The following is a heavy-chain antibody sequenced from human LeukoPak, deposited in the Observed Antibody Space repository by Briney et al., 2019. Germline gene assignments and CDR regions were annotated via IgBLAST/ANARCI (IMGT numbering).Heavy chain of an antibody. J-gene: IGHJ4*02. V-gene: IGHV1-69*05. Sequence: SVKVSCKASGGTFSSYAISWVRQAPGQGLEWMGGIIPIFGTANYAQKFQGRVTITTDESTSTAYMELSSLRSEDTAVYYCARVHKRGYSYGLDFDYWGQGTLVTVSS. CDR1: GGTFSSYA. D-gene: IGHD5-18*01. CDR2: IIPIFGTA. CDR3: ARVHKRGYSYGLDFDY.